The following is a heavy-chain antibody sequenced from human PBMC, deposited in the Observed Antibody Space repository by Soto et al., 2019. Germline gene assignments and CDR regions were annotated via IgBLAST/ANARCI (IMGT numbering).Heavy chain of an antibody. J-gene: IGHJ4*02. V-gene: IGHV3-23*01. D-gene: IGHD2-21*02. Sequence: EEQVLESGGGSAQPGGSLRLSCAASGFTFSNYGMTWVRQAPGKGLEWVSSINPRGIDTKYADSVKGRFTIARDNSKNPMLLQMHNRRAEDSAVYYCAKGGAYCYDDCSRAYWGQGTLVTVSS. CDR3: AKGGAYCYDDCSRAY. CDR2: INPRGIDT. CDR1: GFTFSNYG.